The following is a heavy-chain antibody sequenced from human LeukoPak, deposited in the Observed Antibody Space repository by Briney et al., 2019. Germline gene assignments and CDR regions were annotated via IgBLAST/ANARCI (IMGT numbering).Heavy chain of an antibody. D-gene: IGHD4-17*01. CDR3: ARDGGGYGDHYFDY. V-gene: IGHV3-48*03. Sequence: PGGSLRLSCAASGFTFSSYEMNWVRQAPGKGLEWVSYISSSGSTIYYADSVKGRFTISRDNAKNSLYLQMNSLRAEDTAVYYCARDGGGYGDHYFDYWGQGTLVTVSS. CDR2: ISSSGSTI. CDR1: GFTFSSYE. J-gene: IGHJ4*02.